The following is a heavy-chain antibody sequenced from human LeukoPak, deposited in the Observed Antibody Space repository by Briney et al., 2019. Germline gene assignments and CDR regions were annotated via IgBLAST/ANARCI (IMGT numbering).Heavy chain of an antibody. CDR1: GYTFTDYF. J-gene: IGHJ6*03. D-gene: IGHD6-13*01. Sequence: ASVKVSCKASGYTFTDYFMHWVRQAPGQGLEWMGWINPHSGGTNYAQKFQGRVTMTRDTSISTAYVELRRLRSDDTAVYYCARAGYSSSWYGDYYYYMDVWGKGTTVTISS. CDR2: INPHSGGT. V-gene: IGHV1-2*02. CDR3: ARAGYSSSWYGDYYYYMDV.